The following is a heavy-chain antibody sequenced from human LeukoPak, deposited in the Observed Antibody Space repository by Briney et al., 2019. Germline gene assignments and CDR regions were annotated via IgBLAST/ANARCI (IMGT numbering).Heavy chain of an antibody. V-gene: IGHV3-73*01. D-gene: IGHD4-17*01. CDR3: TRPYYGDETLPYYYYYYYMDV. CDR2: IRSKANSYAT. J-gene: IGHJ6*03. CDR1: GFTFSGSA. Sequence: PGGSLRLSCAASGFTFSGSAMHWVRQASGKGLEWVGRIRSKANSYATAYAASVKGRFTISRDDSKNTAYLQMNSLKTEDTAVYYCTRPYYGDETLPYYYYYYYMDVWGKGTTVTVSS.